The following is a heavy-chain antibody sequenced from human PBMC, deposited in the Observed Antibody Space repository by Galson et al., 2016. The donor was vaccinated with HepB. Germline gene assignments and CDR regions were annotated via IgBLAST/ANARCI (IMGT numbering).Heavy chain of an antibody. CDR2: VYWDDDN. CDR1: GFSLSTTAVG. D-gene: IGHD6-19*01. J-gene: IGHJ4*02. CDR3: AHGSGWLFDY. Sequence: PALVKPTQTLTLTCTFSGFSLSTTAVGVGWFRQPPGKALEWVALVYWDDDNHYSPSLQSRLTVTKDTSKNQVVLTMTNMDPVDTATYYCAHGSGWLFDYWGQGTLVPVSS. V-gene: IGHV2-5*02.